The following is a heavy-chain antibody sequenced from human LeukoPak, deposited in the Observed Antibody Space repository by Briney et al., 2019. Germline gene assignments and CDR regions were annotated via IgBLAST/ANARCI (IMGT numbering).Heavy chain of an antibody. Sequence: GGSLRLSCAASGFTFSSYSMNWARQAPGKGLEWVSGIAGGGEYTYYADSVKGRFTISRDNSNNTLFLQMNSLRAEDTAVYYCVKGGWCDDWGQGTLVTVSS. CDR1: GFTFSSYS. CDR3: VKGGWCDD. J-gene: IGHJ5*02. CDR2: IAGGGEYT. V-gene: IGHV3-23*01. D-gene: IGHD3-16*01.